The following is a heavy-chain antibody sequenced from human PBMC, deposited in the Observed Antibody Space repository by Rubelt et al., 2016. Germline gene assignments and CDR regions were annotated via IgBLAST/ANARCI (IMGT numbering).Heavy chain of an antibody. V-gene: IGHV4-30-2*01. J-gene: IGHJ4*02. Sequence: QLQLQESGSGLVKPSQTLSLTCAVSGGSISSGGYPWSWIRQPPGKGLEWIGYIFQSGNTYYNPSLKSRVTISVDRSKNQFPLRVDSGTAADTAVYYGARGAGEPGEIDYWGQGTLVTVSS. CDR2: IFQSGNT. CDR1: GGSISSGGYP. D-gene: IGHD3-10*01. CDR3: ARGAGEPGEIDY.